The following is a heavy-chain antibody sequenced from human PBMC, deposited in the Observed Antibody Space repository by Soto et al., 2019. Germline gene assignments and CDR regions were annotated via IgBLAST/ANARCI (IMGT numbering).Heavy chain of an antibody. CDR2: INHSGST. D-gene: IGHD1-26*01. J-gene: IGHJ6*02. V-gene: IGHV4-34*01. CDR1: GGSFSGYY. CDR3: ASPLPRGSGCYYGGRCYGMDV. Sequence: TSETLSLTCAVYGGSFSGYYWSWIRQPPGKGLEWFGEINHSGSTNYNPSLKSRVTISVDTSKNQFSLKLSSVTAADTAVYYCASPLPRGSGCYYGGRCYGMDVRGQGTTVTVSS.